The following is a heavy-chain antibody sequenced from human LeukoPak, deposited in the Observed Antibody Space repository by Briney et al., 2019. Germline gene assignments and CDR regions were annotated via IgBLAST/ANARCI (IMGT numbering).Heavy chain of an antibody. J-gene: IGHJ3*02. CDR2: ISSSGSTI. V-gene: IGHV3-48*03. Sequence: QPGGSLRLSCAASGFTFSSYAMNWVRQAPGKGLEWVSYISSSGSTIYYADSVKGRFTISRDNAKNSLYLQMNSLRAEDTAVYYCAREWELLRYDAFDIWGQGTMVTVSS. D-gene: IGHD1-26*01. CDR3: AREWELLRYDAFDI. CDR1: GFTFSSYA.